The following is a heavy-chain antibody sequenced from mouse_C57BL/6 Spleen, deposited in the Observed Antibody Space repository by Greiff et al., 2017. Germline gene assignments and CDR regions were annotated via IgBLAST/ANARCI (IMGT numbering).Heavy chain of an antibody. Sequence: VKLVASGAELVKPGASVKISCKASGYAFSSYWMNWVKQRPGKGLEWIGQIYPGDGDTNYNGKFKGKATLTADKSSSTAYMQLSSLTSEDSAVYFCARREYYDDDSSAWLAYWGQGTLVTVSA. CDR2: IYPGDGDT. CDR1: GYAFSSYW. V-gene: IGHV1-80*01. J-gene: IGHJ3*01. D-gene: IGHD2-4*01. CDR3: ARREYYDDDSSAWLAY.